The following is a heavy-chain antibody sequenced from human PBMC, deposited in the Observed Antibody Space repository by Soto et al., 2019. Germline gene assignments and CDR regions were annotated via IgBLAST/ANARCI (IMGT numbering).Heavy chain of an antibody. Sequence: SVKVSCKASGGPFSTYAISCVRQAPGQGLEWMGGIIPIFGTANYAQKFQGRVTITADESTSTAYMELGSLRSEDTAIYYCARASSGFGGIGYQRDYQYGMDVWGLGTTVTVSS. CDR1: GGPFSTYA. CDR3: ARASSGFGGIGYQRDYQYGMDV. J-gene: IGHJ6*02. CDR2: IIPIFGTA. D-gene: IGHD2-15*01. V-gene: IGHV1-69*13.